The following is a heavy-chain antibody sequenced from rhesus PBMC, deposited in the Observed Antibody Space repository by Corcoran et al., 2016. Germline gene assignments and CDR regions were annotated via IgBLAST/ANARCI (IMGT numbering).Heavy chain of an antibody. V-gene: IGHV4S14*01. CDR2: ISGRGGRN. J-gene: IGHJ4*01. D-gene: IGHD3-16*01. Sequence: QVQLQESGPGLVKPSETLSLTCAVSGYSISSDYSWGWIRQPPGKGMGWMGCISGRGGRNSLNPALMSRVTLSVDTSKNQVSLKLSAVTAADTAVYYCARGGVGSFDDGFDYWGQGVLVTVSS. CDR1: GYSISSDYS. CDR3: ARGGVGSFDDGFDY.